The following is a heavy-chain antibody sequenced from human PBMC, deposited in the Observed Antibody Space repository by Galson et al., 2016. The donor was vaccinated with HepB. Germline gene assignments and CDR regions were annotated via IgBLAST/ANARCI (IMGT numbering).Heavy chain of an antibody. CDR2: IRGSGGTT. CDR3: AKAEMTTVTRFEH. Sequence: SLRLSCAAPGISFSSYAMSWVRQAPGKGLEWVSAIRGSGGTTYYADSVKGRFTISRDNSKNTLYLQMNSLRVEDTAIYYCAKAEMTTVTRFEHWGQGTLVTVSP. D-gene: IGHD4-17*01. V-gene: IGHV3-23*01. CDR1: GISFSSYA. J-gene: IGHJ4*02.